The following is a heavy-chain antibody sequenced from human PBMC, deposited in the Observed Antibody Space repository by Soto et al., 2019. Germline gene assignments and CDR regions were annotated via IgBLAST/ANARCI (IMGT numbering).Heavy chain of an antibody. D-gene: IGHD3-10*01. CDR1: GGSISPYF. Sequence: SETLSLTCTVSGGSISPYFWSWIRQPPGKGLEWIGYIFYSGSTNYNPSLTSRVTISVDTSKNQSSLKLSSVTAADTAVYYCARGRYYGSGTPIKYFDLWGRGTLVT. CDR2: IFYSGST. J-gene: IGHJ2*01. V-gene: IGHV4-59*01. CDR3: ARGRYYGSGTPIKYFDL.